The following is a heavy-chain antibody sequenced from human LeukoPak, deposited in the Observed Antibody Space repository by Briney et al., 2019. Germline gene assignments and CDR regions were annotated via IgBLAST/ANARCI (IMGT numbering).Heavy chain of an antibody. Sequence: PGGSLRLSCAASGFTFSSYWMNWVRQAPWKGLVWVARIDTDGSSTTYADSVKGRFTISRDNAKNMLYLQMNTLRAEDTAVYYCARGLTIFGVVNDGLDIWGQGTKVTVSS. CDR1: GFTFSSYW. J-gene: IGHJ3*02. CDR2: IDTDGSST. CDR3: ARGLTIFGVVNDGLDI. V-gene: IGHV3-74*01. D-gene: IGHD3-3*01.